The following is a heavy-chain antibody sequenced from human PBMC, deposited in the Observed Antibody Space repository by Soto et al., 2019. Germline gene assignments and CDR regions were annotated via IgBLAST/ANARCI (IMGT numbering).Heavy chain of an antibody. J-gene: IGHJ6*02. V-gene: IGHV1-2*04. D-gene: IGHD3-22*01. CDR1: GYTFTGYY. CDR2: INPNSGGT. CDR3: ARDPYYYDSICYSEPRTHYGMDV. Sequence: ASVKVSCKDSGYTFTGYYMHWVRQAPGQGLEWMGWINPNSGGTNYAQKFQGWVTMTRDTSISTAYMELSRLRSDDTAVYYCARDPYYYDSICYSEPRTHYGMDVRGQALMVTVS.